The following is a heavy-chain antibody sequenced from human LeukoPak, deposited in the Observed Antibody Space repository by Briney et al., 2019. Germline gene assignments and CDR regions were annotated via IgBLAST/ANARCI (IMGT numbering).Heavy chain of an antibody. CDR3: ARVSHYYGSGSCIDY. J-gene: IGHJ4*02. V-gene: IGHV1-2*02. CDR1: GYTFTGYY. CDR2: INPNSGGT. Sequence: ASVKVSCKASGYTFTGYYMHWVRQAPGQGLEWMGWINPNSGGTNYAQKFQGRVTMTRDTSISTAYMELSRLRSEDTAVYYCARVSHYYGSGSCIDYWGQGTLVTVSS. D-gene: IGHD3-10*01.